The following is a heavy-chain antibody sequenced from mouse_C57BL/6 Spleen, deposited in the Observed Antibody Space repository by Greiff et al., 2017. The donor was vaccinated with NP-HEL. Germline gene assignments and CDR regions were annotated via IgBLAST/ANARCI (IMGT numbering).Heavy chain of an antibody. J-gene: IGHJ1*03. CDR1: GYTFTSYW. D-gene: IGHD1-1*01. V-gene: IGHV1-7*01. CDR2: INPSSGYT. CDR3: ARSFITTVGYFEV. Sequence: VQLQQSGAELAKPGASVKLSCKASGYTFTSYWMHWVKQRPGQGLEWIGYINPSSGYTKYNQKFKDKATLTADKSSSTAYMQLSSLTYEDSAVYYCARSFITTVGYFEVWGTGTTVTVSS.